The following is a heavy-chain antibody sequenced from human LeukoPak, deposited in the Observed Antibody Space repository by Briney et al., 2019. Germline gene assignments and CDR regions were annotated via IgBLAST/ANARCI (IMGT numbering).Heavy chain of an antibody. J-gene: IGHJ4*02. CDR1: GFTFSSYA. CDR2: ISYDGSNK. D-gene: IGHD6-13*01. Sequence: PGGSLRLSCAASGFTFSSYAMHWVRQAPGKGLEWVAVISYDGSNKYYADSVKGRFTISRDNSKNTLYLQMNSLRAEDTAVYYCASGTGDSSSWFLLLDYWGQGTLVTVSS. CDR3: ASGTGDSSSWFLLLDY. V-gene: IGHV3-30-3*01.